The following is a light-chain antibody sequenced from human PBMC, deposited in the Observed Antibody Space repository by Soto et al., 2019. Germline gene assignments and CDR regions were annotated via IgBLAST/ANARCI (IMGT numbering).Light chain of an antibody. V-gene: IGLV2-14*01. CDR2: EVS. Sequence: QSVLTQPASVSGSPGQSITISCTGTRSDVGGYNYVSWYQQHPGKAPKLMIYEVSNRPSGVSNRFSGSKSGNTASLTISGLQAEDEADYYCSSYTSSSTLFGGGTQLTVL. J-gene: IGLJ3*02. CDR3: SSYTSSSTL. CDR1: RSDVGGYNY.